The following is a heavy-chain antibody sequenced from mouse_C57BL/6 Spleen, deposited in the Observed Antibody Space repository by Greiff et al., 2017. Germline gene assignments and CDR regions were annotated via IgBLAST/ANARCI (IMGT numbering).Heavy chain of an antibody. CDR2: IYPSDSET. CDR1: GYTFTSYW. J-gene: IGHJ4*01. D-gene: IGHD3-1*01. CDR3: ARRGYEEAMDY. Sequence: QVQLQQPGAELVRPGSSVKLSCKASGYTFTSYWMDWVKQRPGQGLEWIGNIYPSDSETHYNQKFKDKATLTVDKSSSTAYMQLSSLTSEDSAVYYCARRGYEEAMDYWGQGTSVTVSS. V-gene: IGHV1-61*01.